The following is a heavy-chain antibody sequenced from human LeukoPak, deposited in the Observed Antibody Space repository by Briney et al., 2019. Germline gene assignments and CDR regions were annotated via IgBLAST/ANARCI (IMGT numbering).Heavy chain of an antibody. V-gene: IGHV1-24*01. D-gene: IGHD6-19*01. J-gene: IGHJ4*02. CDR1: GYTLTELS. Sequence: ASVKVSCKVSGYTLTELSMHWVRQAPGKGLEWMGGFDPEDGETIYAQKFQGRVTMTEDTSTDTAYMELSSLRSEDTAVYYCASQFHAVAGRGGYYFDYWGQGTLVTVSS. CDR2: FDPEDGET. CDR3: ASQFHAVAGRGGYYFDY.